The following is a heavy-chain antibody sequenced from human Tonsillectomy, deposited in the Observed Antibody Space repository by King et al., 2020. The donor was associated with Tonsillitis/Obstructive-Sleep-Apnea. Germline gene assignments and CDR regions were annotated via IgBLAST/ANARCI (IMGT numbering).Heavy chain of an antibody. D-gene: IGHD3-22*01. V-gene: IGHV1-18*01. J-gene: IGHJ4*02. Sequence: QLVQSGAEVKKPGASVKVSCKASGYTFTNYGISWVRQAPGQGLEWMAWISAHNGHTNYAQKLQGRVTMTKDTSTSTAYMELRSLRSDDTAVYYCARDTMIHYYGSRRYYTFNYWRQGTRVSVSA. CDR2: ISAHNGHT. CDR1: GYTFTNYG. CDR3: ARDTMIHYYGSRRYYTFNY.